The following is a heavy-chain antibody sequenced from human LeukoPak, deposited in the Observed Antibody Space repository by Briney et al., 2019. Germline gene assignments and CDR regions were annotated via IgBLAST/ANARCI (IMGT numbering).Heavy chain of an antibody. Sequence: PGGSLRLSCAASGFTVSSNYMSWVRQAPGKGLEWVSVIYSGGSTYYADSVKGRFTISRDNSKNTLYLQMNSLRAEDTAVYYCARGFDYYDSSGREGNWFDPWGQGTLVTVSS. D-gene: IGHD3-22*01. CDR3: ARGFDYYDSSGREGNWFDP. CDR2: IYSGGST. CDR1: GFTVSSNY. V-gene: IGHV3-66*01. J-gene: IGHJ5*02.